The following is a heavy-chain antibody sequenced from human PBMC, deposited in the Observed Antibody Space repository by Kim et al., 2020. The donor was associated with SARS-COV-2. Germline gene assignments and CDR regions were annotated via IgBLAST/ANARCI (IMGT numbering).Heavy chain of an antibody. CDR2: ISAYNGNT. CDR1: GYTFTSYG. J-gene: IGHJ6*02. Sequence: ASVKVSCKASGYTFTSYGISWVRQAPGQGLEWMGWISAYNGNTNYAQKLQGRVTMTTDTSTSTAYMELRSLRSDDTAVYYCARPREPMVRGVILKKYYYYGMDVWGQGTTVTVSS. D-gene: IGHD3-10*01. CDR3: ARPREPMVRGVILKKYYYYGMDV. V-gene: IGHV1-18*01.